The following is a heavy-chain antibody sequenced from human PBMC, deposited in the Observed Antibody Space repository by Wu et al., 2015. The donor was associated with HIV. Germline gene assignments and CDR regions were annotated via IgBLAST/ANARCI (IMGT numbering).Heavy chain of an antibody. CDR3: ARARYVPLYSGYELGRFSGFFDLR. D-gene: IGHD5-12*01. J-gene: IGHJ4*02. Sequence: QVQLVQSGAEVKKPGSSVKVSCKASGGTFSSYAISWVRQAPGQGLEWMGGIIPIFGTANYAQKFQGRVTITTDESTSTAYMELSSLRSEDTAVYYCARARYVPLYSGYELGRFSGFFDLRRGQGTRGHRLL. CDR2: IIPIFGTA. V-gene: IGHV1-69*05. CDR1: GGTFSSYA.